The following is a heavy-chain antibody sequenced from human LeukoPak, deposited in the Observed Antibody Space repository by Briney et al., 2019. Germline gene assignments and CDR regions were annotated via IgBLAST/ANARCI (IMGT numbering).Heavy chain of an antibody. J-gene: IGHJ3*02. D-gene: IGHD2-2*01. V-gene: IGHV4-34*01. Sequence: WVTLSLTCAVSGGSFSGYYWSWVRQPPWKGLEWIGEINHSGSTNYNPSLKSRGTISVDTAKNQFSLKLSSMTAADTAVYYCSRLRCSSTSCYAGNDAFDIWGQGTTVTVSS. CDR1: GGSFSGYY. CDR2: INHSGST. CDR3: SRLRCSSTSCYAGNDAFDI.